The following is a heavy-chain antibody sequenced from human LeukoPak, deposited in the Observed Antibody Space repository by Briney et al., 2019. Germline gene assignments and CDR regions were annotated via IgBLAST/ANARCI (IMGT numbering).Heavy chain of an antibody. CDR1: GGTFSSYA. J-gene: IGHJ3*02. V-gene: IGHV1-69*04. CDR3: ARDSGAYCGGDCYSASDAFDI. Sequence: SVKVSCKASGGTFSSYAISWVRQAPGQGLEWMGRIIPILGIANYAQKFQGRVTITADKSTSTAYMELSSLRSEDTAVYYCARDSGAYCGGDCYSASDAFDIWGQGTMVTVSS. D-gene: IGHD2-21*02. CDR2: IIPILGIA.